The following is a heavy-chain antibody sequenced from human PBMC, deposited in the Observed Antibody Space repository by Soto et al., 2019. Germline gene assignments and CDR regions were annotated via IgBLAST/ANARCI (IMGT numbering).Heavy chain of an antibody. CDR1: GGSISSGGYY. D-gene: IGHD6-13*01. CDR2: IYYSGST. V-gene: IGHV4-31*03. Sequence: SETLSLTCTVSGGSISSGGYYWSWIRQHPGKGLEWIGYIYYSGSTYYNPSLKSRVTISVDTSKNQFSLKLSSVTAADTAVYYCAREGVAAAGTDCWFDPWGQGTLVTVSS. J-gene: IGHJ5*02. CDR3: AREGVAAAGTDCWFDP.